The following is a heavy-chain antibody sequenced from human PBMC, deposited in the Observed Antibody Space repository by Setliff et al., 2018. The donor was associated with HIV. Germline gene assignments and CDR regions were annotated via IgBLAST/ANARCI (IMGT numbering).Heavy chain of an antibody. V-gene: IGHV3-15*05. D-gene: IGHD3-10*01. Sequence: PGGSLRLSCAASSFTFSGAWMSWVRQAPGKGLEWVGRIKPKSDGETTEYAAPVKGRFTISRDDSEDTLYLQMNALKTEDTAMYFCTTAPAMIRGVIPVGYWGQGTLVTVSS. CDR2: IKPKSDGETT. J-gene: IGHJ4*02. CDR1: SFTFSGAW. CDR3: TTAPAMIRGVIPVGY.